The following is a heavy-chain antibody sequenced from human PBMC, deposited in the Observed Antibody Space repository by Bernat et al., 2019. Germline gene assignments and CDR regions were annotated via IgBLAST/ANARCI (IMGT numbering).Heavy chain of an antibody. CDR2: ISYDGSNK. CDR3: AKDRPGQQLVGGFDY. V-gene: IGHV3-30*18. D-gene: IGHD6-13*01. J-gene: IGHJ4*02. CDR1: GFTFSSYG. Sequence: QVQLVESGGGVVQPGRSLRLSCAASGFTFSSYGMHWVRQAPGKGLEWVAVISYDGSNKYYADSVKGRFTISRDNSENTLYLQMNSLRAEDTAVYYCAKDRPGQQLVGGFDYWGQGTLVTVSS.